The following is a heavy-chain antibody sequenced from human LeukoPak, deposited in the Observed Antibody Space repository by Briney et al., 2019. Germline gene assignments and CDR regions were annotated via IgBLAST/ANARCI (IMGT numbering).Heavy chain of an antibody. CDR3: ARGGRVADPLNWFDP. Sequence: SETLSLTCIVSGGSISSYYWSWIRQAPGKGLEWIGYIYYSGSTNYNPSLKGRVTISVDTSKNQFSLKLSSVTAADTAVYYCARGGRVADPLNWFDPWGQGTLVTVSS. D-gene: IGHD2-15*01. CDR1: GGSISSYY. J-gene: IGHJ5*02. CDR2: IYYSGST. V-gene: IGHV4-59*01.